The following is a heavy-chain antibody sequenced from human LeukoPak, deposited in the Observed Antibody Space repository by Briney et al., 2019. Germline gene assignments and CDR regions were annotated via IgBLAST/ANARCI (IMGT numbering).Heavy chain of an antibody. CDR2: INPNSGGT. Sequence: ASVKVSCKASGYTFTGYYMHWVRQAPGQGLAWMGWINPNSGGTNYAQKFQGRVTMTRDTSISTAYMELSRLRSDDTAVYYCTRDYCSGGSCYGTFDYWGQGTLVTVSS. CDR1: GYTFTGYY. D-gene: IGHD2-15*01. CDR3: TRDYCSGGSCYGTFDY. V-gene: IGHV1-2*02. J-gene: IGHJ4*02.